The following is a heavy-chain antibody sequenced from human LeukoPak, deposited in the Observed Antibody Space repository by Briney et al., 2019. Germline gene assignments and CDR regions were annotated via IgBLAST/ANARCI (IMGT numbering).Heavy chain of an antibody. V-gene: IGHV1-69*13. CDR3: ARDAGRGVSYNY. CDR2: IIPIFGTA. CDR1: GGTFSSYA. J-gene: IGHJ4*02. Sequence: EASVKVSCKASGGTFSSYAISWVRQAPGQGLEWMGGIIPIFGTANYAQKFQGRFTITADESTSTAYMELSSLRSEDTAVYYCARDAGRGVSYNYWGQGTLVTVSS. D-gene: IGHD3-10*01.